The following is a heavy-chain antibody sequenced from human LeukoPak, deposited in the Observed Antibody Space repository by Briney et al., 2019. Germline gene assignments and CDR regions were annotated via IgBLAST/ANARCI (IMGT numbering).Heavy chain of an antibody. CDR2: INPSGGST. Sequence: ASVKVSSKASGYIFTGYYIHWVRQAPGQGLEWMGIINPSGGSTSYAQKFQGRVTMTRDTSTSTVYMELSSLRSEDTAVYYCARASSGAPDYWGQGTLVTVSS. V-gene: IGHV1-46*01. D-gene: IGHD6-19*01. CDR3: ARASSGAPDY. J-gene: IGHJ4*02. CDR1: GYIFTGYY.